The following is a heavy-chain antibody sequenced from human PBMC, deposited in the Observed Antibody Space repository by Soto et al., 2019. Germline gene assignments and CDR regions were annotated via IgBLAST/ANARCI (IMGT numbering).Heavy chain of an antibody. CDR3: ARVGSDRDTAMPDDYYYYGMDV. D-gene: IGHD5-18*01. Sequence: SVKVSCKASGATFSSYAISWVRQAPGKGLEWMGGIIPIFGTANYAQKFQGRVTITADESTSTAYMELSSLRSEDTAVYYCARVGSDRDTAMPDDYYYYGMDVWGQGTMVTVSS. CDR1: GATFSSYA. J-gene: IGHJ6*02. CDR2: IIPIFGTA. V-gene: IGHV1-69*13.